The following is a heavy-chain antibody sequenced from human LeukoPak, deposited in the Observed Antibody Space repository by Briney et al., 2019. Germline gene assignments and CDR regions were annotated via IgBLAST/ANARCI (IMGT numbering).Heavy chain of an antibody. CDR3: ARTAARRFDY. Sequence: ASVKVSCKASGYTFTGYHMHWVRQAPGQGLEWMGIINPTGGSTTYAQKFQGRVTMTRDTSTSTVYMELSSLRSDDTAVYYCARTAARRFDYWGQGTLVTVSS. D-gene: IGHD6-6*01. V-gene: IGHV1-46*01. CDR2: INPTGGST. J-gene: IGHJ4*02. CDR1: GYTFTGYH.